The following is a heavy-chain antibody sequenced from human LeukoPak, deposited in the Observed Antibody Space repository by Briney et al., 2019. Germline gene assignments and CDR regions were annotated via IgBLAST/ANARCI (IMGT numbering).Heavy chain of an antibody. V-gene: IGHV1-46*01. CDR3: AIPGSGYDFWSGYYTGPFDY. Sequence: GASVKVSCKASGYTFTSYYMHWVRQAPGQGLEWMGIINPSGGSTSYAQKFQGRVTMTRDMSTSTVYMELSSLRSEDTAVYYCAIPGSGYDFWSGYYTGPFDYWGQGTLVTVSS. D-gene: IGHD3-3*01. J-gene: IGHJ4*02. CDR2: INPSGGST. CDR1: GYTFTSYY.